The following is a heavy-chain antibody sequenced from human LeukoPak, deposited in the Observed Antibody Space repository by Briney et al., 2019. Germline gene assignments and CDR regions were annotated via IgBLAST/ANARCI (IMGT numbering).Heavy chain of an antibody. CDR1: GASISSYF. D-gene: IGHD6-13*01. J-gene: IGHJ3*02. CDR3: ARAAGTGIRDAFDI. CDR2: IYSGGI. V-gene: IGHV4-59*07. Sequence: SDTLSLTCTVSGASISSYFWSWIRQAPGTGPEWIGYIYSGGINYNPSLKSRITISVDTSKNVFSLKLTSVTAADTAIYYCARAAGTGIRDAFDIWGLGTMVTVS.